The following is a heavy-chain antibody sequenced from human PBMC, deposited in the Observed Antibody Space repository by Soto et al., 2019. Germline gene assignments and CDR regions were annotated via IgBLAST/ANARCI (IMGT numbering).Heavy chain of an antibody. V-gene: IGHV3-33*01. D-gene: IGHD3-22*01. Sequence: VGSLRLSCEASGFTFSSYGMHWVRQAPGKGLEWVAIIWNDGSNEYYADSVKGRFTISRDNSKNTLYMQVSNLRAEDTAVYFCARDQTDSGGYSDSWGQGTLVTVSS. J-gene: IGHJ4*02. CDR3: ARDQTDSGGYSDS. CDR2: IWNDGSNE. CDR1: GFTFSSYG.